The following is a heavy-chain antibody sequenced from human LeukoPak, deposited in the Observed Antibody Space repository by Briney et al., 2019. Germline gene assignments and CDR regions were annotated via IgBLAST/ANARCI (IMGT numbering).Heavy chain of an antibody. V-gene: IGHV4-59*08. CDR2: IYYSGSS. CDR1: GGSISTYY. Sequence: PSETLSLTCTVSGGSISTYYWSWDRQPPGKGLEWIGYIYYSGSSTYNPSLKSRVTISVDTSKNQFSLKLSSVTAADTAVYYCARGDPYYYDSSGFDYWGQGTLVTVSS. CDR3: ARGDPYYYDSSGFDY. D-gene: IGHD3-22*01. J-gene: IGHJ4*02.